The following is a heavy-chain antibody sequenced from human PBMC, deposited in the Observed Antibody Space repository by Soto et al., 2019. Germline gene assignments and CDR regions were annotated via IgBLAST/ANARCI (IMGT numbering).Heavy chain of an antibody. CDR3: AKARAQHYDFWSGYPVDY. CDR2: ISGSGGST. J-gene: IGHJ4*02. CDR1: GVTFSSYA. D-gene: IGHD3-3*01. V-gene: IGHV3-23*01. Sequence: GGSLRLYCAASGVTFSSYAMSWVRQAPGKGREWVSAISGSGGSTYYADSVKGRFTISRDNSKNTLYLQMNSLRAEDTAVYYCAKARAQHYDFWSGYPVDYWGQGT.